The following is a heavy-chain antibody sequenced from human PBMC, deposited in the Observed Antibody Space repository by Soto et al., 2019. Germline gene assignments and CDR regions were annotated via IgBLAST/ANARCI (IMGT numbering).Heavy chain of an antibody. CDR3: TTDKGVVSHDY. CDR1: GFTFSSYA. CDR2: ISGSGGST. J-gene: IGHJ4*02. D-gene: IGHD3-22*01. Sequence: GGSLRLSCAASGFTFSSYAMSWVRQAPGKGLEWVSAISGSGGSTYYADSVKGRFTISRDNSKNTLYLQMNSLRAEDTAVYYCTTDKGVVSHDYWGQGTLVTVSS. V-gene: IGHV3-23*01.